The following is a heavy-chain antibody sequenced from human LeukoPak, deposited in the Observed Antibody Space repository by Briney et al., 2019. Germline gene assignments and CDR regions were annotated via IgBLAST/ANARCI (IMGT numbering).Heavy chain of an antibody. J-gene: IGHJ5*02. CDR3: ARGGYCSSTSCYSTPKYNWFDP. Sequence: ASVKDSCKASGYTFTSYGISWVRQAPGQGLEWMGWISAYNGNTNYAQKLQGRVTMTTDTSTSTAYMELRSLRSDDTAVYYCARGGYCSSTSCYSTPKYNWFDPWGQGTLVTVSS. CDR1: GYTFTSYG. CDR2: ISAYNGNT. V-gene: IGHV1-18*01. D-gene: IGHD2-2*01.